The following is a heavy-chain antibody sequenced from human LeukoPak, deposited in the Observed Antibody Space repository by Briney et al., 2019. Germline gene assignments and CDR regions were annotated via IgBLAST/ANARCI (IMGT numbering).Heavy chain of an antibody. CDR3: ASLRDGYNYLDY. CDR1: GGSISSYY. D-gene: IGHD5-24*01. J-gene: IGHJ4*02. CDR2: IYYSGST. V-gene: IGHV4-59*08. Sequence: SETLSLTCTVSGGSISSYYWSWIRQPPGKGLEWIGYIYYSGSTNYNPSLKSRVTISVDTSKSQFSLKLSSVTAADTAVYYCASLRDGYNYLDYWGQGTLVTVSS.